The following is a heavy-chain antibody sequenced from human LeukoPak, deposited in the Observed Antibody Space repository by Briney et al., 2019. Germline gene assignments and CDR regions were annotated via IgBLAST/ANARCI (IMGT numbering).Heavy chain of an antibody. CDR3: AREWIDVGAAFDI. D-gene: IGHD2-2*03. Sequence: GGSLRLSCTASGFAFSSYSLNWVRQAPGKGLEWVSSVSTGSNYIYYADSVKGRFTISRDNDKNSLYLQMNSLRAEDTAVYYCAREWIDVGAAFDIWGQGTMVTVSS. CDR1: GFAFSSYS. V-gene: IGHV3-21*01. J-gene: IGHJ3*02. CDR2: VSTGSNYI.